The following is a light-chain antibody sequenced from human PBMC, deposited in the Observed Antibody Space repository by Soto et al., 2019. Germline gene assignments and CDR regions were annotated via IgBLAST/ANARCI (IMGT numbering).Light chain of an antibody. CDR1: HNIDTF. CDR3: QKCYSSPT. V-gene: IGKV1-39*01. J-gene: IGKJ3*01. CDR2: AAS. Sequence: DIQITQSPSSLSASVGDRVTITCRASHNIDTFLNWYQQEPGKAPKLLIYAASILQGGVPSRFSASGSGTDFTLTISSLQPEDFATYLCQKCYSSPTFGHGTKVDIK.